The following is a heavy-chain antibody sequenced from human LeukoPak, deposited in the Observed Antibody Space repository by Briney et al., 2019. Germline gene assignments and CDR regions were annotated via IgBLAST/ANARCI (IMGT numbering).Heavy chain of an antibody. CDR3: AREPQYSDASNEDMDV. CDR1: GGSISSYY. Sequence: PSETLSLTGTVSGGSISSYYWGWIRQPAGEGLEWIGRIYTSGSTNYNPSRKSRVTMSVATSKNQFSLKLSSVTAADTAVYYCAREPQYSDASNEDMDVWGKGTTVTVSS. D-gene: IGHD5-18*01. V-gene: IGHV4-4*07. CDR2: IYTSGST. J-gene: IGHJ6*03.